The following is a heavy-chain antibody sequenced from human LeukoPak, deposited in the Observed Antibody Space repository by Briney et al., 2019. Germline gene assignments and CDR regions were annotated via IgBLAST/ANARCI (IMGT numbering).Heavy chain of an antibody. D-gene: IGHD2/OR15-2a*01. CDR2: IRYDGNNE. J-gene: IGHJ4*02. CDR3: AKETFLADGGY. Sequence: GGSLRLSCAVSGITFSSFWMSWVRQAPGKGLEWVGFIRYDGNNEYYADSVRGRFTISRDNSKRTLYLQMNSLRAEDTAVYYCAKETFLADGGYWGQGTLVTVSS. CDR1: GITFSSFW. V-gene: IGHV3-30*02.